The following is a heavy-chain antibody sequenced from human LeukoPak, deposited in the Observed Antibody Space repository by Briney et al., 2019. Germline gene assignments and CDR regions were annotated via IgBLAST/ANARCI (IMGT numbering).Heavy chain of an antibody. CDR2: FDPEDGET. V-gene: IGHV1-24*01. J-gene: IGHJ1*01. CDR3: ATAKPYSSGWYVFQH. D-gene: IGHD6-19*01. Sequence: LGASVKVSCKASGGTFSSYAISWVRQAPGKGLEWMGGFDPEDGETIYAQKFQGRVTMTEDTSTDTAYMELSSLRSEGTAVYYCATAKPYSSGWYVFQHWGQGTLVTVSS. CDR1: GGTFSSYA.